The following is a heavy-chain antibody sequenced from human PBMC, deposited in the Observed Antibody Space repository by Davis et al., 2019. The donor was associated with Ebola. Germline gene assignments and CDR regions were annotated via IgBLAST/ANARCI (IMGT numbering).Heavy chain of an antibody. J-gene: IGHJ5*02. V-gene: IGHV4-30-2*01. CDR1: GGSISSGGYS. Sequence: MPSETLSLTCAVSGGSISSGGYSWSWIRQPPGKGLERIGYIYHSGSTYYNPSLKSRVTISVDRSKNQFSLKLSSATAADTAVYYCARGKPFGSSFWFDPWGQGTLVTVSS. CDR3: ARGKPFGSSFWFDP. D-gene: IGHD6-13*01. CDR2: IYHSGST.